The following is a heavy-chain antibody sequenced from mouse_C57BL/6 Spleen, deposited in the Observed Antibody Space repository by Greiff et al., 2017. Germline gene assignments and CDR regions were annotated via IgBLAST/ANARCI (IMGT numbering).Heavy chain of an antibody. CDR1: GYAFTNYL. CDR2: INPGSGGT. Sequence: QVHVKQSGAELVRPGTSVKVSCKASGYAFTNYLIEWVKQRPGQGLEWIGVINPGSGGTNYNEKFKGKATLTADKSSSTAYMQLSSLTSEDSAVYCCARSGGYGYAMDYWGQGTSVTVSS. J-gene: IGHJ4*01. V-gene: IGHV1-54*01. CDR3: ARSGGYGYAMDY. D-gene: IGHD2-2*01.